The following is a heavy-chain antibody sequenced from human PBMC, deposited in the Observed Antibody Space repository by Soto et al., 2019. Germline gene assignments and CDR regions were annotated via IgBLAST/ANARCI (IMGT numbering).Heavy chain of an antibody. V-gene: IGHV4-34*01. J-gene: IGHJ6*02. CDR1: GGSFSGYY. CDR2: INHSGST. Sequence: SETLSLTCAVYGGSFSGYYWTWIRQPPGTGLEWIGEINHSGSTYYNPSLESRVTISVDTSKNQFSLKVSSVTAADTAVYYCARLGGYCTITSCYGYYGMDVWGQGTTVTVSS. CDR3: ARLGGYCTITSCYGYYGMDV. D-gene: IGHD2-2*01.